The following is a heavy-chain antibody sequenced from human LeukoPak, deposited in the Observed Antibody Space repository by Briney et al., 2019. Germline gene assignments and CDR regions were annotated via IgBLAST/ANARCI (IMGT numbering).Heavy chain of an antibody. CDR2: IFSGGSS. CDR3: ARQGPGTEGYNHALDI. J-gene: IGHJ3*02. D-gene: IGHD5-24*01. Sequence: GGSLRLSCAASGFTLSSNYMSWVRQAPGKGLEWVSVIFSGGSSYYANSVQGRFTMSRNNSKNAWYHQMIILKAELTAVYYGARQGPGTEGYNHALDIWGQVTMVTV. V-gene: IGHV3-66*04. CDR1: GFTLSSNY.